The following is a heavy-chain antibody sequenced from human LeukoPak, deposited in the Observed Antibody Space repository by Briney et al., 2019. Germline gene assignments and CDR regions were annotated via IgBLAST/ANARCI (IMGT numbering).Heavy chain of an antibody. CDR1: GFTFSSHV. V-gene: IGHV3-23*01. J-gene: IGHJ2*01. CDR2: ISASGDTT. CDR3: TREDNWYFDL. Sequence: GGSLRLSCAASGFTFSSHVMSWVRQAPGKGLEWVSDISASGDTTYYANSVKGRFTISRDNAKNSLYLQLNSLRAEDTAVYYCTREDNWYFDLWGRGTLVTVSS.